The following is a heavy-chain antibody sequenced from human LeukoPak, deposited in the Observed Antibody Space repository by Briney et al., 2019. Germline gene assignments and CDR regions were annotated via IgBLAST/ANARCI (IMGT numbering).Heavy chain of an antibody. V-gene: IGHV3-23*01. D-gene: IGHD2-8*01. CDR3: AKDTSIGKYCTSGVCAPFDY. Sequence: GGSLRLSCAGSGFTFSSYAMSWVRQAPGKGLEWVSAISDSGDYTYYADSVKGRFTISRDNSKNTLYLHVNSLRAEDTAVYYCAKDTSIGKYCTSGVCAPFDYWGQGTLVTVSS. CDR1: GFTFSSYA. J-gene: IGHJ4*02. CDR2: ISDSGDYT.